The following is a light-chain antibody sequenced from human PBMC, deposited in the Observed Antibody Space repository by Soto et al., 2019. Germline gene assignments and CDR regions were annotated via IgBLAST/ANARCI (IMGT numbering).Light chain of an antibody. J-gene: IGLJ3*02. CDR3: FLSYNDAGGV. CDR2: DTS. CDR1: AGAVTSGHY. Sequence: QTVVTQEPSLTVSPGGTVTLTCGSSAGAVTSGHYPYWYQQKPGQAPRTLIYDTSKKQSWTPARFSGSLLGGKAALTLSGAQPEDEAEYYCFLSYNDAGGVFGGGTKVTVL. V-gene: IGLV7-46*01.